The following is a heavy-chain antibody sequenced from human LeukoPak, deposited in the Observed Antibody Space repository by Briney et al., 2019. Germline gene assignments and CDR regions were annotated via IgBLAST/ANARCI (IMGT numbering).Heavy chain of an antibody. Sequence: PARSLRLSCAASGCTFSSYAMHWVRQAPGKGLQWVAVISYDGSNKYYSDSVKSRFTISRNNSKNTLYLQMNSLRAEDTAVYYCARVVDTAMVIYYYYYGMDVWGQGTTVTVSS. CDR3: ARVVDTAMVIYYYYYGMDV. D-gene: IGHD5-18*01. CDR2: ISYDGSNK. CDR1: GCTFSSYA. V-gene: IGHV3-30-3*01. J-gene: IGHJ6*02.